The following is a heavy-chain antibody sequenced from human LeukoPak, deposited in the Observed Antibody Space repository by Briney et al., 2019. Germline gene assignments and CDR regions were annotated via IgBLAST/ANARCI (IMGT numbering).Heavy chain of an antibody. J-gene: IGHJ4*02. D-gene: IGHD3-22*01. Sequence: GGSLRLSCAASGFTFSSYAMSWVRQAPGKGLEWVSAISGSGGSTYCADSVKGRFTISRDNSKNTLYLQMNSLRAEDTAVYYCARAHDNDDSSGYSHDCWGQGTQVTVSS. V-gene: IGHV3-23*01. CDR1: GFTFSSYA. CDR2: ISGSGGST. CDR3: ARAHDNDDSSGYSHDC.